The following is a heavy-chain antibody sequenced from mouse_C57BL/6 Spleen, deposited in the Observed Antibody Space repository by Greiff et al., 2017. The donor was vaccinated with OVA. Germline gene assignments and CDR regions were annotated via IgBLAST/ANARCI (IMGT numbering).Heavy chain of an antibody. CDR1: GFTFSDYG. Sequence: EVKLVESGGGLVKPGGSLKLSCAASGFTFSDYGMHWVRQAPEKGLEWVAYISSGISTIYYADTVKGRFTISRDNAKNTLFLQMTSLRSEDTAMYYCASLTWDVGYWGQGTTLTVPS. J-gene: IGHJ2*01. V-gene: IGHV5-17*01. CDR2: ISSGISTI. D-gene: IGHD4-1*01. CDR3: ASLTWDVGY.